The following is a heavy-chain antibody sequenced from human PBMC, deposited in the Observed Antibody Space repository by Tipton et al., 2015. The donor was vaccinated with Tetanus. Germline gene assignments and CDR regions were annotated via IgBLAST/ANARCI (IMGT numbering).Heavy chain of an antibody. J-gene: IGHJ4*02. CDR3: ARHRGDGGYSYGSIDY. CDR2: IDWDDEK. Sequence: LVKPTQTLTLTCTLSGFSLTTTGVCVSWIRQPPGKTLEWLGIIDWDDEKYYSTSLKTRLTISKDTSKNQVVLTVTSLDPGDTGTYYCARHRGDGGYSYGSIDYWGQGILVTVSS. CDR1: GFSLTTTGVC. D-gene: IGHD5-18*01. V-gene: IGHV2-70*13.